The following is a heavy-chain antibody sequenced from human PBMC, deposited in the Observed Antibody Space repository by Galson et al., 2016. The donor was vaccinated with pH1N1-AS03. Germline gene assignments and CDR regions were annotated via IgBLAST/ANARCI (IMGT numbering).Heavy chain of an antibody. D-gene: IGHD3-10*01. CDR2: IDQGGRVQ. V-gene: IGHV3-7*03. J-gene: IGHJ4*02. CDR1: GFTFSDYW. Sequence: SLRLSCAVSGFTFSDYWMTWVRQAPGKGLEWLANIDQGGRVQRYVDSVKGRFTISRDNAKNSLFLQMNSLRAEDTAVYYCARSTSGRLCDDWGQGTLVTVSS. CDR3: ARSTSGRLCDD.